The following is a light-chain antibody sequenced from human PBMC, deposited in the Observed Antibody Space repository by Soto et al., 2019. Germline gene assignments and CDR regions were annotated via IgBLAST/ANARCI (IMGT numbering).Light chain of an antibody. CDR3: SSYAGSNNLV. V-gene: IGLV2-8*01. Sequence: ALTQPPSASGSPGQSVPISCTGTSSDVGGYNYVSWYQQHPGKAPKLMIYEVSKRPSGVPDRFSGSKSGNTASLTVSGLQAEDEADYYCSSYAGSNNLVFGGGTKLTVL. CDR1: SSDVGGYNY. CDR2: EVS. J-gene: IGLJ2*01.